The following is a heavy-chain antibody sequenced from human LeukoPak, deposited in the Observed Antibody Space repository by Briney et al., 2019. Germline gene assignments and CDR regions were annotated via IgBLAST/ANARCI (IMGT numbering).Heavy chain of an antibody. D-gene: IGHD6-19*01. CDR3: ARDAPYIAVAGTADY. V-gene: IGHV3-21*01. J-gene: IGHJ4*02. CDR2: ISSSSSYI. Sequence: GGSLRFSCAASGFTFSSYSVNWVRQAPGKGLEWVSSISSSSSYIYYADSVKGRFTISRDNAKNSLYLQMNSLRAEDTAVYYCARDAPYIAVAGTADYWGQGTLVTVSS. CDR1: GFTFSSYS.